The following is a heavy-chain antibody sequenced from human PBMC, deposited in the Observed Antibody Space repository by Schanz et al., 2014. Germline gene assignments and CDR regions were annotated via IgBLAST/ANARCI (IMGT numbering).Heavy chain of an antibody. D-gene: IGHD6-19*01. CDR2: IIPNSGDT. CDR3: ARGGYSSGWYDRDIAHFDF. J-gene: IGHJ4*02. Sequence: QVQLVQSGAEVKKPGSSMKVSCKASGGTFNSYTINWVRQAPGQGLEWMGRIIPNSGDTNYAQKFQGWVTMTRDTSISTAYMELRSLRSDDTAVYYCARGGYSSGWYDRDIAHFDFWGQGTLVTVSS. CDR1: GGTFNSYT. V-gene: IGHV1-2*04.